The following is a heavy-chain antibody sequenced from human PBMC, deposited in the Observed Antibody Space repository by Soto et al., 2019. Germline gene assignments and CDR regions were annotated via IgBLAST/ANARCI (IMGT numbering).Heavy chain of an antibody. Sequence: QVQLQESGPGLVKPSETLSLTCTVSGGSISSYYWSWIRQPPGKGLEWSGYIYYSGSTKYNPSLRRRGAIAVDTSKNRFALKLSVRTAADPAVYYCARDEGVAVAGTFFHYYYGMAVWGQGTTVTVSS. CDR2: IYYSGST. D-gene: IGHD6-19*01. V-gene: IGHV4-59*01. CDR3: ARDEGVAVAGTFFHYYYGMAV. CDR1: GGSISSYY. J-gene: IGHJ6*02.